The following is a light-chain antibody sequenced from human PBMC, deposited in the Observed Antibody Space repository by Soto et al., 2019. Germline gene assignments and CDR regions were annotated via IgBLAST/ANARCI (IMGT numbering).Light chain of an antibody. Sequence: TLMSQSPSSLSASVGDRVTITCRASQDLDKWLAWYQQKPGRAPNLLIYKSSTLRQGVPSRFSGIGSGTEYSLTITHLQPDDFATYYCQQYVSYWTFGQGTVVDMK. J-gene: IGKJ1*01. CDR2: KSS. V-gene: IGKV1-5*01. CDR1: QDLDKW. CDR3: QQYVSYWT.